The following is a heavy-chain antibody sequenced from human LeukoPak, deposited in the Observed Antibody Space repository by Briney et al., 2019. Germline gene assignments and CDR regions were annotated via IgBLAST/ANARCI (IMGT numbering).Heavy chain of an antibody. D-gene: IGHD3-16*01. V-gene: IGHV3-48*03. J-gene: IGHJ5*02. Sequence: PGGSLRLSCAASGFTFSSYEMNWVRQAPGKGLEWDSYISSSGSTISYVDSVKGRFTISRDNAKNSLYLQMNSLRAEDTAVYYCARARDFGDDTTGIDPWGQGTLVTVSS. CDR3: ARARDFGDDTTGIDP. CDR2: ISSSGSTI. CDR1: GFTFSSYE.